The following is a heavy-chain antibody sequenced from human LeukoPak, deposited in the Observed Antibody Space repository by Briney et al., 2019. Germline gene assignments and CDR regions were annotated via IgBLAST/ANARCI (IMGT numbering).Heavy chain of an antibody. CDR1: GVSISNYH. V-gene: IGHV4-4*07. CDR2: IYNRGNT. D-gene: IGHD2-15*01. J-gene: IGHJ4*02. CDR3: ARYGGSGDTRGYFDY. Sequence: SETLSLTCTVSGVSISNYHWSWIRQPAGQGLEWIGRIYNRGNTNYNASLQSRVTMSVDTSRNQFSLKLTSVTAADTAVYYCARYGGSGDTRGYFDYWGQGTLVTVSS.